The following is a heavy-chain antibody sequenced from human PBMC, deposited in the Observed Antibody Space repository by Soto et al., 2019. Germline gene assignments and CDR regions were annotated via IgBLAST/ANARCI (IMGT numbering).Heavy chain of an antibody. D-gene: IGHD2-21*01. CDR3: ARLRIATNNYKWFDP. Sequence: SETLSLTCSVSGAALNSGNYYWSWIRQVPGKGLEWIGHIYVTGAVDYNPSLRDRITISQDTSEGQFSLNLRLVTAADTAVYYCARLRIATNNYKWFDPWGQGTLVTVSS. J-gene: IGHJ5*02. V-gene: IGHV4-31*03. CDR2: IYVTGAV. CDR1: GAALNSGNYY.